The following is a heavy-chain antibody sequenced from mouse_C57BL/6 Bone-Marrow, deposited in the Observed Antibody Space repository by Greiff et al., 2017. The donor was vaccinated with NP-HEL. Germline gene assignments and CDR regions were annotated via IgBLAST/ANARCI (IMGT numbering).Heavy chain of an antibody. CDR3: AIYDYSWYAY. D-gene: IGHD2-4*01. Sequence: VQLQQSGAELVRPGSSVKMSCKTSGYTFTSYGINWVKQRPGQGLEWIGYIYLGNGYTEYNEKFKGKATLTSDTSSSTAYMQLRSLTSEDSAIYFCAIYDYSWYAYWGQGTLVTVSA. J-gene: IGHJ3*01. V-gene: IGHV1-58*01. CDR2: IYLGNGYT. CDR1: GYTFTSYG.